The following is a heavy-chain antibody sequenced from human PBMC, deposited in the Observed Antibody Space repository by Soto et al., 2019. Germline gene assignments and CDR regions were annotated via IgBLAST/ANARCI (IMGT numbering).Heavy chain of an antibody. CDR2: INHSGST. V-gene: IGHV4-34*01. CDR3: ARYDYDSSGYYYNRTYYFDY. J-gene: IGHJ4*02. CDR1: GGSFSGYY. D-gene: IGHD3-22*01. Sequence: PSETLSLTCAVYGGSFSGYYWSWIRQPPGKGLEWIGEINHSGSTNYNPSLKSRVTISVDTSKNQFSLKLSSVTAADTAVYYCARYDYDSSGYYYNRTYYFDYWGQGTLVTGSS.